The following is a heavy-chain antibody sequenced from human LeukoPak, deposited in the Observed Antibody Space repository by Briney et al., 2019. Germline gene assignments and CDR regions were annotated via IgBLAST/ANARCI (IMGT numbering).Heavy chain of an antibody. D-gene: IGHD5-12*01. J-gene: IGHJ4*02. CDR1: AASISSSSHH. V-gene: IGHV4-39*01. Sequence: SETLSLTCTISAASISSSSHHWGWIRQSPGKGLEWIGSIYYGQTIYYNPSLNSRVTISVVTSKDQFTLQLNSVTAADTAVYYCVRHDGRGGATMGSLDSWGQGSLVTVSS. CDR3: VRHDGRGGATMGSLDS. CDR2: IYYGQTI.